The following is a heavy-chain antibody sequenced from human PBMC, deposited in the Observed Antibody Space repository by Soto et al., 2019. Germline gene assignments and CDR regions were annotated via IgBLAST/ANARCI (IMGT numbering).Heavy chain of an antibody. CDR2: VHNSGRA. V-gene: IGHV4-59*08. CDR1: GASITAYY. CDR3: ARHENGGTYPLAY. J-gene: IGHJ4*02. D-gene: IGHD1-26*01. Sequence: QVQLQESGPGLVKPSETLSLTCAVSGASITAYYWAWVRQPPGKGLEYIGHVHNSGRADYNPSLRSRVTISVDTSRNQFSLHLNSVTAADTAVYLCARHENGGTYPLAYWGQGTLVTVSS.